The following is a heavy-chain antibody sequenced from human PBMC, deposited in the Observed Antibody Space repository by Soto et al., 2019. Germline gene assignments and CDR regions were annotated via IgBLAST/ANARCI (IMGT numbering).Heavy chain of an antibody. J-gene: IGHJ4*02. CDR1: GFTISTHA. CDR3: ARDSSAWPNYFDS. D-gene: IGHD6-19*01. Sequence: GGSLRLSCVAYGFTISTHAMTWVRQAPGKGLEWVSSFSGRSGDTYYAASVKGRFTISGDNSKNTVILQMNNLRAEDTAVYYCARDSSAWPNYFDSWGQGIQVTVSS. V-gene: IGHV3-23*01. CDR2: FSGRSGDT.